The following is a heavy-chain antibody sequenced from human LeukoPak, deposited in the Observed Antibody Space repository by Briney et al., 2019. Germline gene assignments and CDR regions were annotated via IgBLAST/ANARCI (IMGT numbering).Heavy chain of an antibody. J-gene: IGHJ3*02. CDR3: ATLRYSSGWDDAFDI. CDR2: IYPGDSDT. D-gene: IGHD6-19*01. Sequence: GASLQISCKGSGYSFTSYWIGWVRQMPGKGLEWMGIIYPGDSDTRYSPSFQGQVTISADKSISTAYLQWSTLKASDTAMYYCATLRYSSGWDDAFDIWGQGTMVTVSS. CDR1: GYSFTSYW. V-gene: IGHV5-51*01.